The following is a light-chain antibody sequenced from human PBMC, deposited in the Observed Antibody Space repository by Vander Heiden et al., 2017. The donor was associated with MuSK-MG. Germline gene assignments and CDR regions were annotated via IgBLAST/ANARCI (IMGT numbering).Light chain of an antibody. CDR1: QGISSY. CDR3: QQYYSYPPT. V-gene: IGKV1-8*01. Sequence: AIRMTQSPSSFSASTGDRVTITCRASQGISSYLAWYQQKPGKAPKLLIYAASTLQSGVPSRFSGSGSGTDFTLTISCLQSEDFATYYCQQYYSYPPTFGQGTKLENK. CDR2: AAS. J-gene: IGKJ2*01.